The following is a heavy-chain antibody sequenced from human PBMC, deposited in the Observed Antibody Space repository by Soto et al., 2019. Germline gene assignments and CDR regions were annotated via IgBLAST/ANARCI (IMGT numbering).Heavy chain of an antibody. V-gene: IGHV3-21*01. J-gene: IGHJ4*02. CDR2: ISSSSSYI. CDR1: GFTFSSYS. D-gene: IGHD3-16*02. CDR3: ARDLKDYVWGSYRSTFDY. Sequence: PGGSLRLSCAASGFTFSSYSMNWVRQAPGKGLEWVSSISSSSSYIYYADSVKGRFTISRDNAKNSLYLQMNSLRAEDTAVYYCARDLKDYVWGSYRSTFDYWGQGTLVTVSS.